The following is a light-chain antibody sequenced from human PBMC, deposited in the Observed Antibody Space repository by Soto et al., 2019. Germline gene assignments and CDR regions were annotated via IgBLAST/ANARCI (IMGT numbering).Light chain of an antibody. CDR3: QQYNNYPRT. CDR2: AAS. Sequence: DIQLTQSPSSLSATVGDRVTITCRASQDVSSNLAWFQQKPVKATQSLIYAASSLQDGVPSKLSGSGDGTDFTLTISSLQPEDFAAYYCQQYNNYPRTFGGGTKVEIK. J-gene: IGKJ4*01. V-gene: IGKV1-16*02. CDR1: QDVSSN.